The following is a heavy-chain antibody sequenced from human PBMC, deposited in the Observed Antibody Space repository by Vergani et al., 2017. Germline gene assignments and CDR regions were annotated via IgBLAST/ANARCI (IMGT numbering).Heavy chain of an antibody. D-gene: IGHD3-16*02. V-gene: IGHV1-18*01. CDR1: GYSFINYG. CDR3: AREEFYDNIRGTYRPPPYYGMGV. CDR2: VSPYNGKT. J-gene: IGHJ6*02. Sequence: QSQLVQSGDEVKKPGASVKVSCKTSGYSFINYGISWVRQAPGQGLEWLGWVSPYNGKTNYGQKIQGRVTMTTDTSTRTAYMQLRSLTFDYTAVYYCAREEFYDNIRGTYRPPPYYGMGVWGQGTKVTVAS.